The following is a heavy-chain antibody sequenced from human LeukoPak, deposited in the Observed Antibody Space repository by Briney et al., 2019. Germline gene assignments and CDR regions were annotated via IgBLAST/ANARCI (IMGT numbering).Heavy chain of an antibody. Sequence: GGSLRLSCAASGFTFSSYAMHWVRQAPGKGLEWVSTISNRGGSTYYADSVKGRFTISRDNSKNTLYLQMNSLRAEDTAIYYCAKGPFSTYGDYAAFDVWGQGTMVTVSS. CDR1: GFTFSSYA. J-gene: IGHJ3*01. D-gene: IGHD4-17*01. CDR3: AKGPFSTYGDYAAFDV. V-gene: IGHV3-23*01. CDR2: ISNRGGST.